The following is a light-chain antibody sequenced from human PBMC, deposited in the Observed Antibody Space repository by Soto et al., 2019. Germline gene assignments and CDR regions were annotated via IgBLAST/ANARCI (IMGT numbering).Light chain of an antibody. CDR2: DAS. CDR1: QSISSW. Sequence: DIHLTQSPSTLSSSVGDKITIPCRASQSISSWLAWYQQKPGKAPKLLIYDASSLESGVPSRFSGSGSGTEFTLTISSLQPDDFATYYCQQYNSYPWTFGQGTKVDIK. J-gene: IGKJ1*01. CDR3: QQYNSYPWT. V-gene: IGKV1-5*01.